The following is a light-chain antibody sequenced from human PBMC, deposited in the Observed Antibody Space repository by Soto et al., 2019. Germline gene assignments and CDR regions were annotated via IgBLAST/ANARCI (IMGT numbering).Light chain of an antibody. J-gene: IGKJ4*01. CDR2: TAS. CDR1: QSISSY. Sequence: DIQMTQSPSSLSASVGDRVTITCRASQSISSYFNWYQQKPGKAPKLLIYTASSLQSGFPSRFSGSVSATDFTLTISSLQPEDFATYYCQQSYSTPLTFGVGTKVEIK. CDR3: QQSYSTPLT. V-gene: IGKV1-39*01.